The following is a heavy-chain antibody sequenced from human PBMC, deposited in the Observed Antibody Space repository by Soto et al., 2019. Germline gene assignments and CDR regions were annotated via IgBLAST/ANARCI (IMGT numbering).Heavy chain of an antibody. Sequence: GGSLRLSCTASGFIFSSYWMSWVRQAPGKGLEWVANINQDGSEQYYVDSAKGRFNISRDNAGKTLYLQMNSLKTEDSAIYFCTTGSSGGEDFWGQGALVTVSS. CDR2: INQDGSEQ. D-gene: IGHD2-21*01. V-gene: IGHV3-7*03. J-gene: IGHJ4*02. CDR3: TTGSSGGEDF. CDR1: GFIFSSYW.